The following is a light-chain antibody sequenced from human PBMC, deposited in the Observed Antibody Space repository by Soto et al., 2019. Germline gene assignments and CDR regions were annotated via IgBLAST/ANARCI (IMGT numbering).Light chain of an antibody. CDR1: QDISIY. V-gene: IGKV1-27*01. Sequence: IQMTQSPSSLSASVGDRVTITCRASQDISIYLAWYQQKPGKVPKLLIYAASTLQSGVPSRFSGSGSGTDFTLTISSLQAEDVATYYCQRYNTVPVTFGPGTKSGYQT. CDR3: QRYNTVPVT. J-gene: IGKJ3*01. CDR2: AAS.